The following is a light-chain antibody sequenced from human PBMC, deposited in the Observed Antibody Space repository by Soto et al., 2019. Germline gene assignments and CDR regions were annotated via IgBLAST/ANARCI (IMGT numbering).Light chain of an antibody. CDR3: QSYDTSRSGSVV. CDR1: SSNIGAGYD. CDR2: ANN. J-gene: IGLJ2*01. Sequence: QSVLTQPPSVSGAPGQRVTISCTGSSSNIGAGYDVHWYQQFPGTAPKLLIYANNNRPSGVPDRFSGSKSGTSASLAITELQAEDEADYYCQSYDTSRSGSVVLGGGTQLTVL. V-gene: IGLV1-40*01.